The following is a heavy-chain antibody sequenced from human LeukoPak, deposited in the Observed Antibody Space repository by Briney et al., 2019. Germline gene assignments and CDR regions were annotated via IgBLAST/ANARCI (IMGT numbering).Heavy chain of an antibody. D-gene: IGHD2-2*01. CDR2: IYYRGST. Sequence: PSETLSLTCTVSGGSISSSSYYWGWIRQPPGKGLEWIGSIYYRGSTYYNPSLKSRVTISVDTSKNQFSLKLSSVTAADTAVYYCACFGRSGYQLPVKYYFDYWGQGTLVTVSS. CDR3: ACFGRSGYQLPVKYYFDY. J-gene: IGHJ4*02. CDR1: GGSISSSSYY. V-gene: IGHV4-39*01.